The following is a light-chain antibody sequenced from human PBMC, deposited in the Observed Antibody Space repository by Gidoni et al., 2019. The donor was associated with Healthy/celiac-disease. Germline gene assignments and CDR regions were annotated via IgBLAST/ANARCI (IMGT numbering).Light chain of an antibody. Sequence: SYELPQPPSVSVSPGQTARITCSGDALPKKYAYWYQQKSGQAPVLVIYEDSKRPPGIPERFSGSSAGTMATLTISGAQVKDEADYYCYSTDSSGNHYVVFGGGTKLTVL. CDR2: EDS. CDR1: ALPKKY. CDR3: YSTDSSGNHYVV. J-gene: IGLJ2*01. V-gene: IGLV3-10*01.